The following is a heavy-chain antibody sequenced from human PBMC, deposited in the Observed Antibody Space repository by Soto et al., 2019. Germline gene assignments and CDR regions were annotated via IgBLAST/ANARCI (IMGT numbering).Heavy chain of an antibody. CDR3: ARQNRDTPMVPFDV. Sequence: QVQLVQSGAEVKKPGSSVKVSCLASRGTFNRYAINWVRQAPGHGLEWLGALVPQFGTPNYAQKFQDRVKIVADESTNTTSMELRGLTSYDTAVYYCARQNRDTPMVPFDVWGQGTLVTVSS. CDR2: LVPQFGTP. V-gene: IGHV1-69*01. J-gene: IGHJ4*02. D-gene: IGHD5-18*01. CDR1: RGTFNRYA.